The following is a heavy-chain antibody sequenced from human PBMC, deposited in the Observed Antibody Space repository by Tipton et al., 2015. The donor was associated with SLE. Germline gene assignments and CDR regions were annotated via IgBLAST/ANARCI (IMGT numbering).Heavy chain of an antibody. CDR2: ISSSGDST. CDR1: GFTFRSYA. J-gene: IGHJ3*02. CDR3: ARVLDAFDI. V-gene: IGHV3-23*01. Sequence: SLRLSCAASGFTFRSYAMSWVRQAPGKGLEWVSTISSSGDSTYHADSVKGRFTISTDTAKKSLYLQMSSLRAEDTAVYYCARVLDAFDIWGQGTMVTVSS.